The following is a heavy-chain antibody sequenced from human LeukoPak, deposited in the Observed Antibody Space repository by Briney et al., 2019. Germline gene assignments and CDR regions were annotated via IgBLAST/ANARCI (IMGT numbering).Heavy chain of an antibody. D-gene: IGHD1-1*01. CDR2: IYYSGST. V-gene: IGHV4-39*01. CDR1: GGSFSGYY. CDR3: ARPNRWNDEVWFDP. Sequence: SETLSLTCAVYGGSFSGYYWGWIRQPPGKGLEWIGSIYYSGSTYYNPSLKSPLTISVDTSRNQFSLKLSSVTAADPAVQYCARPNRWNDEVWFDPWGQGTLVTVSS. J-gene: IGHJ5*02.